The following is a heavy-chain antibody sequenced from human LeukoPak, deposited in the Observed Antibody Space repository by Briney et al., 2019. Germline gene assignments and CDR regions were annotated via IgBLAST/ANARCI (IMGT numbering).Heavy chain of an antibody. D-gene: IGHD6-19*01. V-gene: IGHV4-34*01. J-gene: IGHJ2*01. Sequence: SETLSLTCAVYGGSFSGYYWSWIRQPPGKGLEWIGEINHSGSTNYNPSLKSRVTISVDTSKNQFSLKLSSVTAADTAVYYCARGPGSGWYGRYFDLWGRGTLVTVSS. CDR1: GGSFSGYY. CDR2: INHSGST. CDR3: ARGPGSGWYGRYFDL.